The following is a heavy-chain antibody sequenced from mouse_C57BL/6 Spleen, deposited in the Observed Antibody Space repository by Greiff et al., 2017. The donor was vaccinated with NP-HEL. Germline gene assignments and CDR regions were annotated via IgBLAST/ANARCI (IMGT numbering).Heavy chain of an antibody. D-gene: IGHD1-3*01. CDR2: ILPGSGST. CDR1: GYTFTGYW. Sequence: VQLQQSGAELMQPGASVKLSCKATGYTFTGYWIEWVKQRPGHGLEWIGEILPGSGSTNYHDKFKSRVTFTADTSSNTAYMQLSRLTTENSAIYYYARVGVYNNYRYLDVWGTGTTVPVS. J-gene: IGHJ1*03. CDR3: ARVGVYNNYRYLDV. V-gene: IGHV1-9*01.